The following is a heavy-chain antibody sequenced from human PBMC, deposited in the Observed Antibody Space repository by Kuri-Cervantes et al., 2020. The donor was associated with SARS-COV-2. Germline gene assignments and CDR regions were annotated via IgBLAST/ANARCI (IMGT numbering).Heavy chain of an antibody. Sequence: GGSLRLSCAASGFTFSSYWMSWVRQAPGKGLEWVANIKQDGSEKYYVDSVKGRFTISRDNAKNSLYLQMNSLRVEDTAVYYCARDVGYYDSKFDYWGQGTLVNVDS. J-gene: IGHJ4*02. CDR2: IKQDGSEK. D-gene: IGHD3-22*01. V-gene: IGHV3-7*01. CDR3: ARDVGYYDSKFDY. CDR1: GFTFSSYW.